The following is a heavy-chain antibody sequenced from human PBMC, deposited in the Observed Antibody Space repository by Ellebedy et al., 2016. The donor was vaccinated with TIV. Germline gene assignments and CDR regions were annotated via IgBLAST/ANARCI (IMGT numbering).Heavy chain of an antibody. CDR2: INHSGST. CDR1: GGSFSGYY. V-gene: IGHV4-34*09. J-gene: IGHJ3*02. CDR3: ARFADRYAFDI. Sequence: SETLSLTCAVYGGSFSGYYWSWIRQLPGKGLEWIGEINHSGSTNYNPSLKSRVTISVDTSKNQFSLKLSSVTAADTAVYYCARFADRYAFDIWGQGTMVTVSS.